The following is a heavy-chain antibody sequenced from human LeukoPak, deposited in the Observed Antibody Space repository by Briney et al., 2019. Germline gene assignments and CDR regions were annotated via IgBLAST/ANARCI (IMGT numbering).Heavy chain of an antibody. CDR2: INMDGFSI. J-gene: IGHJ4*02. Sequence: GGSLRLSCAASGFTFSSYWMYWVRQAPGKGLVWVSRINMDGFSISYADSVKGRFTISRDNAKNTLYLQMNGLRAEDTAVYYCVRAIAAARDYWGQGTLVTVSS. D-gene: IGHD6-13*01. CDR1: GFTFSSYW. V-gene: IGHV3-74*01. CDR3: VRAIAAARDY.